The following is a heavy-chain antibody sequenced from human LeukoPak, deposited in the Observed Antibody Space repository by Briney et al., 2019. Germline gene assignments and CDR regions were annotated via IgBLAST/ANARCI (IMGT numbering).Heavy chain of an antibody. J-gene: IGHJ4*02. CDR2: ISSSGSTI. D-gene: IGHD2-8*01. CDR3: ARRGYCTNGVCYSLDY. CDR1: GFTFSSYE. Sequence: GGSLRLSCAASGFTFSSYEMNWVRQAPGKGLEWVSYISSSGSTIYYADSVKGRFTISRDNAKNSLYLQMNSLRAEDTAVYYCARRGYCTNGVCYSLDYWGQGTLATVSS. V-gene: IGHV3-48*03.